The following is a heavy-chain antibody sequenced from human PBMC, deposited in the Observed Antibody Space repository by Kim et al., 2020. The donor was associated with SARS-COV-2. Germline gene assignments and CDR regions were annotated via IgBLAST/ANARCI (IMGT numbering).Heavy chain of an antibody. Sequence: GGSLRLSCSPSGFTFSSFWMHWVRQAPGKGLVWVSRINTDGSTTNYADSVKGRFTISRDNAMNTLYLQMHSLRAEDTAMYYCARSGNRRFEGFDYWGQGTLVTVSS. V-gene: IGHV3-74*01. CDR2: INTDGSTT. CDR3: ARSGNRRFEGFDY. D-gene: IGHD3-10*01. CDR1: GFTFSSFW. J-gene: IGHJ4*02.